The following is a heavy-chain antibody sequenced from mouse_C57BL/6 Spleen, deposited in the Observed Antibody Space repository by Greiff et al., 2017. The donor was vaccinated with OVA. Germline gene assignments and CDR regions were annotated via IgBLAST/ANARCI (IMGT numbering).Heavy chain of an antibody. CDR3: AREEGSSLSYFDY. CDR1: GYTFTSYW. V-gene: IGHV1-55*01. J-gene: IGHJ2*01. CDR2: IYPGSGST. Sequence: QVHVKQPGAELVKPGASVKMSCKASGYTFTSYWITWVKQRPGQGLEWIGDIYPGSGSTNYNEKFKSKATLTVDTSSSTAYMQLSSLTSEDSAVYYCAREEGSSLSYFDYWGQGTTLTVSS. D-gene: IGHD1-1*01.